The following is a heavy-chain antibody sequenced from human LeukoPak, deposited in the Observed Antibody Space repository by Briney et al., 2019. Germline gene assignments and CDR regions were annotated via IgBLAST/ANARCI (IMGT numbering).Heavy chain of an antibody. CDR2: INQGGSGK. J-gene: IGHJ4*02. D-gene: IGHD2-15*01. CDR3: ARDHVVDGLVFDY. CDR1: GFTFSSHW. V-gene: IGHV3-7*01. Sequence: GGSLRLSCAASGFTFSSHWMSWVRQAPGKGLEWVANINQGGSGKNYVDSVKGRFTIPRDNAKNSLYLQMNSLRAEDTAIYYCARDHVVDGLVFDYWGQGTLVTVSS.